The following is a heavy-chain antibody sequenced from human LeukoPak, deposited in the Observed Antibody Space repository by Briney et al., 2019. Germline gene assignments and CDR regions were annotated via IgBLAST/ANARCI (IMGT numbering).Heavy chain of an antibody. CDR3: ARAAVTTVTRVDY. D-gene: IGHD4-17*01. V-gene: IGHV1-18*01. CDR1: GGTFSSYA. J-gene: IGHJ4*02. CDR2: ISAYNGNT. Sequence: ASVKVSCKASGGTFSSYAISWVRQAPGQGLEWMGWISAYNGNTNYAQKLQGRVTMTTDTSTSTAYMELRSLGSDDTAVYYCARAAVTTVTRVDYWGQGTLVTVSS.